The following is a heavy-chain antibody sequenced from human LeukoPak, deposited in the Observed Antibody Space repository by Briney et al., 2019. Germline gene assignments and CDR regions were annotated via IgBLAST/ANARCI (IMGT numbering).Heavy chain of an antibody. J-gene: IGHJ4*02. CDR3: AKDSAKKYDDY. CDR2: ISGSDGST. Sequence: PGGSLRLSCAASGFTFSSYAMSWVRQAPGKGLEWVSGISGSDGSTNYADSVKDRFTISRENSKNTLYLQMNSLRAEDTAVYYCAKDSAKKYDDYWGQGTLVTVSS. V-gene: IGHV3-23*01. D-gene: IGHD2/OR15-2a*01. CDR1: GFTFSSYA.